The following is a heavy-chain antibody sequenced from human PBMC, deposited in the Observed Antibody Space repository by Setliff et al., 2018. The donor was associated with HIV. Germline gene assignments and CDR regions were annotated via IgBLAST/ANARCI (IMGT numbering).Heavy chain of an antibody. CDR2: IKSKTDGGTT. CDR3: TTGTRLVD. V-gene: IGHV3-15*01. Sequence: GGSLRLSCAASGFSFGAYAMSWVRQAPGKGLEWVGRIKSKTDGGTTDYAVPVKGRFTISRDDSKNTLYLQMNSLKTEDTAVYYCTTGTRLVDWGQGALVTVSS. D-gene: IGHD2-21*01. CDR1: GFSFGAYA. J-gene: IGHJ4*02.